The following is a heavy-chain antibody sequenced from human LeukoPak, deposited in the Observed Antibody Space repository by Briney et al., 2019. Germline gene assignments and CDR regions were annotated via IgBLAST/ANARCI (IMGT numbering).Heavy chain of an antibody. CDR3: ARRPSKYYDILTGYYRSEFDY. D-gene: IGHD3-9*01. CDR1: GYTFSDYY. V-gene: IGHV1-2*02. CDR2: INPNSGDT. Sequence: ASVKVSCKTSGYTFSDYYIYWIRQAPGQGLEWVGWINPNSGDTDYAQKFQGRVTVTRDTSISTAYMELGRLRSDDTAVYYCARRPSKYYDILTGYYRSEFDYWGQGTLVTVSS. J-gene: IGHJ4*02.